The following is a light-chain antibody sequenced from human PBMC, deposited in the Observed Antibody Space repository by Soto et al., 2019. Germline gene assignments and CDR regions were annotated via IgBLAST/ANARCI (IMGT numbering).Light chain of an antibody. V-gene: IGKV1-5*01. Sequence: EIHLNQSPSTLSTSVGDRVTITCRASQTISTFLAWYQQKPGKAPHLLIYGASSLQSGVPSRFSGSGSGTEFTLTISSLQPDDFATYYCQHYNSYSEAFGQGTKVDI. CDR1: QTISTF. CDR3: QHYNSYSEA. CDR2: GAS. J-gene: IGKJ1*01.